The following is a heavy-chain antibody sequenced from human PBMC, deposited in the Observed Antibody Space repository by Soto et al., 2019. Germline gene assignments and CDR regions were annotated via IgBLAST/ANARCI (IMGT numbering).Heavy chain of an antibody. CDR2: VYSGGST. D-gene: IGHD3-9*01. CDR1: VFTVSNNY. J-gene: IGHJ6*02. V-gene: IGHV3-53*01. Sequence: PGGSLRLSCAASVFTVSNNYMSWVRQAPGKGLEWVSVVYSGGSTYYADSVKGRFTISRDNSKNTVYLQMNSLRAEDTAVYYCARDLVLTGYSDYYYYGMDVWGQGTTVTVSS. CDR3: ARDLVLTGYSDYYYYGMDV.